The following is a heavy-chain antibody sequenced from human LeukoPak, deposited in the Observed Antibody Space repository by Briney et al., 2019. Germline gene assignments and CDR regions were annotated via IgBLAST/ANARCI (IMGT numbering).Heavy chain of an antibody. CDR1: GFTFSSYA. CDR3: ARDSSSWFYYYYMDV. CDR2: INWNGGST. Sequence: GGSLRLSCEASGFTFSSYAMSWVRQAPGKGLEGVSGINWNGGSTGYADSVKGRFNISRDNAKNSLYLQMNSLRAEDTALYYCARDSSSWFYYYYMDVWGKGTTVTVSS. V-gene: IGHV3-20*04. D-gene: IGHD6-13*01. J-gene: IGHJ6*03.